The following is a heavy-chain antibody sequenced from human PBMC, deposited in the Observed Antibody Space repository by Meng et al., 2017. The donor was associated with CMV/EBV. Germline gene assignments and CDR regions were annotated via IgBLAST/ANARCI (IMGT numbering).Heavy chain of an antibody. V-gene: IGHV4-34*01. D-gene: IGHD1-14*01. CDR2: INHSGST. J-gene: IGHJ6*02. CDR3: ARGLGRKPHYYYYYGMDV. CDR1: GGSFSGYY. Sequence: SETLSLTCAVYGGSFSGYYWSWIRQPPGKGLEWIGEINHSGSTNYNPYLKSRVTISVDTSKTQFALKLSSVTAADTAVYYCARGLGRKPHYYYYYGMDVWGQGTTVTVSS.